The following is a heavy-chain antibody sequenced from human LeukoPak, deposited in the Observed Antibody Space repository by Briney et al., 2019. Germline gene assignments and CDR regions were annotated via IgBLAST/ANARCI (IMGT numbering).Heavy chain of an antibody. CDR1: GFTFSSYA. Sequence: GGSLRLSCAASGFTFSSYAMSWVRQAPGKGLEWVSAISGSGGSTYYADSVKGRFTISRDNSKNTLYLQMNSLRAEDTAVYYCAKTEENVYYDFRSGYPAFDYWGQGTLVTVSS. D-gene: IGHD3-3*01. CDR2: ISGSGGST. CDR3: AKTEENVYYDFRSGYPAFDY. V-gene: IGHV3-23*01. J-gene: IGHJ4*02.